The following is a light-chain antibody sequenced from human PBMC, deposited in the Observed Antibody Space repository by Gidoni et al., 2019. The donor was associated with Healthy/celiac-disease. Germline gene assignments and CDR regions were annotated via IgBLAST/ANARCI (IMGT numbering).Light chain of an antibody. J-gene: IGLJ2*01. CDR1: SSNIGSNY. Sequence: QSVLPQPPSASGTPGQRVTISCSGSSSNIGSNYVYWYQLLPGTAPKLLIYRYNQRPSGVPDRFSGSKSGTSASLAISGLRSEDEADYYCAAWDDSLSGVVFGGGTKLTVL. CDR3: AAWDDSLSGVV. V-gene: IGLV1-47*01. CDR2: RYN.